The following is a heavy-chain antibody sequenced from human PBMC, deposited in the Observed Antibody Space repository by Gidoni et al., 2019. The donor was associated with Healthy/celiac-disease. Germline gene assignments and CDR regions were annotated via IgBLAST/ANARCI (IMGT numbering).Heavy chain of an antibody. CDR1: GVPFRSYG. Sequence: VQLVASGGVGVQPGRSLRLAWAARGVPFRSYGMHWVRQAPGKGLEWVAVISYDGSNKYYADSVKGRFTISRDNSKNTLYLQMNSLRAEDTAVYYCAKDRKGYSTSCYYSWGQGTLVTVSS. CDR2: ISYDGSNK. J-gene: IGHJ5*02. D-gene: IGHD2-2*01. CDR3: AKDRKGYSTSCYYS. V-gene: IGHV3-30*18.